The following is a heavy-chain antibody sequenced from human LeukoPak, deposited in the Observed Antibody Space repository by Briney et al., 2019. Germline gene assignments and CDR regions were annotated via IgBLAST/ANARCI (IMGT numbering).Heavy chain of an antibody. CDR1: GGSISSSSCY. J-gene: IGHJ4*02. D-gene: IGHD3-22*01. CDR3: ARYKYYYDSTLDY. V-gene: IGHV4-39*07. Sequence: SETLSLTCTVSGGSISSSSCYWGWIRQPPGKGLEWIGSIYYSGSTYYNPSLKSRVTISVDTSKNQFSLKLSSVTAADTAVYYCARYKYYYDSTLDYWGQGTLVTVSS. CDR2: IYYSGST.